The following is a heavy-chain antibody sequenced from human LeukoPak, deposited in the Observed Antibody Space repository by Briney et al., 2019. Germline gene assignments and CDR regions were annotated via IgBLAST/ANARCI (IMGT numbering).Heavy chain of an antibody. CDR3: ARNAGNIAGKTVNWFDP. J-gene: IGHJ5*02. CDR2: ISGSGTTM. Sequence: GGSLRLSCAASGFTFSSCSMNWVRQAPGKGLEWVSYISGSGTTMYYADSVKGRFTISRDNAKNSLYLQMNSLRDEDTAVYYCARNAGNIAGKTVNWFDPWGQGTLVTVSS. D-gene: IGHD1-20*01. V-gene: IGHV3-48*02. CDR1: GFTFSSCS.